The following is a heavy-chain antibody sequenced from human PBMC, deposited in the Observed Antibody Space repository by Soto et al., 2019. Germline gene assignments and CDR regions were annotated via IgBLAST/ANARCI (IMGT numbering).Heavy chain of an antibody. CDR2: IDQSGST. CDR1: GGSLNSSNC. J-gene: IGHJ4*02. CDR3: ARMRNILTGYPGHFDY. V-gene: IGHV4-4*02. D-gene: IGHD3-9*01. Sequence: PSETLSLACAVSGGSLNSSNCCSCVRQPQGKELEWTGEIDQSGSTKYNTTHKRQVTISVDKSKNQFSLKLSSVTSADTAVYYCARMRNILTGYPGHFDYWGQG.